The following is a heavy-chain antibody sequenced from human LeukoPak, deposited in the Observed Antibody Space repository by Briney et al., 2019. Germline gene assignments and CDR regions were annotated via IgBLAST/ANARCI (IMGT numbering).Heavy chain of an antibody. CDR1: GFTVSSNY. J-gene: IGHJ4*02. V-gene: IGHV3-53*01. CDR3: AKDITGGRSSPYFDS. CDR2: IYSGGST. D-gene: IGHD1-14*01. Sequence: PGGSLRLSCAASGFTVSSNYMSWVRQAPGKGLEWVSVIYSGGSTYYADSVKGRFTISRDNSKNTLYLQMNSLRAEDTALYYCAKDITGGRSSPYFDSWGQGTLVTVSS.